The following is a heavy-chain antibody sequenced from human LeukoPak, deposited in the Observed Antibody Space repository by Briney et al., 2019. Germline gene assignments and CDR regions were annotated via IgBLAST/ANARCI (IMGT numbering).Heavy chain of an antibody. J-gene: IGHJ6*03. CDR3: ARVRSSSRTIYYYYYMDV. Sequence: PSETLSLTCTVSGGSISSYYWSWIRQPAGKGLEWIGRIYTSGSTNYNPSLKSRVTMSVDTSNNQFSLKLSSVTAADTAVHYCARVRSSSRTIYYYYYMDVWGKGTTVTVSS. CDR1: GGSISSYY. CDR2: IYTSGST. D-gene: IGHD6-13*01. V-gene: IGHV4-4*07.